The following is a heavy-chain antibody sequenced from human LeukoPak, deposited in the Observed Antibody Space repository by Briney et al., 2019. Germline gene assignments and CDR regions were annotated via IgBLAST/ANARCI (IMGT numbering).Heavy chain of an antibody. D-gene: IGHD6-13*01. CDR3: ARGGRISSSSWQFLYYYYGMDV. CDR2: MNPNSGNT. Sequence: ASVKVSCKASGYTFTSYDINWVRQATGQGLEWMGWMNPNSGNTGYAQKFQGRVTMTRNTSISTAYMELSSLRSEDTAVYYCARGGRISSSSWQFLYYYYGMDVWGQGTTVTVSS. J-gene: IGHJ6*02. CDR1: GYTFTSYD. V-gene: IGHV1-8*01.